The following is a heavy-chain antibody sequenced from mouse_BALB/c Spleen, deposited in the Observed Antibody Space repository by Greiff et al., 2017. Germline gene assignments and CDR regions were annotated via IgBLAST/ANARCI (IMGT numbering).Heavy chain of an antibody. CDR3: ARVPYGNYWYFDV. D-gene: IGHD2-1*01. CDR2: IWGDGST. J-gene: IGHJ1*01. CDR1: GFSLTGYG. V-gene: IGHV2-6-7*01. Sequence: VHLVESGPGLVAPSQSLSITCTVSGFSLTGYGVNWVRQPPGKGLEWLGMIWGDGSTDYNSALKSRLSISKDNSKSQVFLKMNSLQTDDTARYYCARVPYGNYWYFDVWGAGTTVTVSS.